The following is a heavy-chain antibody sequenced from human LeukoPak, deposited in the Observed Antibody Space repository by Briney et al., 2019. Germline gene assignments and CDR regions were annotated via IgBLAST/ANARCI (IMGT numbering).Heavy chain of an antibody. J-gene: IGHJ6*02. Sequence: GGSLRLSCAASGFTFSSYEMNWVRQSPGKGLEWVSYITSSGSTTYYADSVKGRFTISRDNAKNSLYLQMNSLRAEDTAVYYCARDQYYYDSGGYSSYYGMDVWGQGTTVTVSS. CDR2: ITSSGSTT. CDR3: ARDQYYYDSGGYSSYYGMDV. D-gene: IGHD3-22*01. V-gene: IGHV3-48*03. CDR1: GFTFSSYE.